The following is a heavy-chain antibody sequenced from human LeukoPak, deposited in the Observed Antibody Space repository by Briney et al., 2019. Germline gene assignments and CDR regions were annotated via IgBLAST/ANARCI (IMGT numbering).Heavy chain of an antibody. J-gene: IGHJ4*02. Sequence: SGGSLRLSCAASGFTFSSYSMNWVRQAPGKGLEWVSSISSSSSYIYYADSVKGRFTISRDNAKNSLYLQMNSLRAEDTAVYYCARGRVPAYWGRNYFDYWGQGTLVTVSS. CDR1: GFTFSSYS. D-gene: IGHD7-27*01. CDR3: ARGRVPAYWGRNYFDY. V-gene: IGHV3-21*01. CDR2: ISSSSSYI.